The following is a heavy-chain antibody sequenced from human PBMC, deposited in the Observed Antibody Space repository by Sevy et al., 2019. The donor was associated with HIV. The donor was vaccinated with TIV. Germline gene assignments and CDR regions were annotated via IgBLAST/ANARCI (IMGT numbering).Heavy chain of an antibody. J-gene: IGHJ4*02. D-gene: IGHD4-17*01. Sequence: SETLSLTCTVSGGSISSYYWSWIRQPPGKGLEWIGYIYYSGSTNYNPSLKSRVTISVDTSKNQFSLKLSSVTAADTAMYYCARDGMTTVKRGGFDYWGQGTLVTVSS. CDR1: GGSISSYY. V-gene: IGHV4-59*01. CDR2: IYYSGST. CDR3: ARDGMTTVKRGGFDY.